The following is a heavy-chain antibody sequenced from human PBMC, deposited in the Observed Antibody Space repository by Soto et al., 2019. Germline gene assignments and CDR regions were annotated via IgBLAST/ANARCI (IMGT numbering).Heavy chain of an antibody. J-gene: IGHJ4*02. CDR3: ARSFGETDY. D-gene: IGHD3-16*01. Sequence: QVQLVESGGGVVQPGRSLRLSCAASGFTFSYYAMHWVRQAPGKGLEWVAAISHDGNNKYYADSVKGRFTFSRDNSKNTMYLQMDSLRPEDTAVYYCARSFGETDYWGQGTLVAVSS. CDR1: GFTFSYYA. CDR2: ISHDGNNK. V-gene: IGHV3-30-3*01.